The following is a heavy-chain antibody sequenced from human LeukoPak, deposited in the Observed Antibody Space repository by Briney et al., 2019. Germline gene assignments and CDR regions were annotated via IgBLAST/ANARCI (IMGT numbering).Heavy chain of an antibody. D-gene: IGHD5/OR15-5a*01. Sequence: GGSLRLSCAAAGFTFSSYSMNWVRQAPGKGLEWVSSISSSSSYIYYADPVKGRFTISRDNAKNSLYLQMNSLRAEDTAVYYCVRGDLRLPRSTPDCWGQGTLVTVSS. V-gene: IGHV3-21*01. CDR1: GFTFSSYS. CDR3: VRGDLRLPRSTPDC. J-gene: IGHJ4*02. CDR2: ISSSSSYI.